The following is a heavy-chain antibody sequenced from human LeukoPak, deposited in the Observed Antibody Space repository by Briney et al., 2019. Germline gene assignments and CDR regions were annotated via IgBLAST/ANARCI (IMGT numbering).Heavy chain of an antibody. CDR2: ISGSGGST. D-gene: IGHD1-26*01. Sequence: GGSLRLSCAASGFTFSSYAMSWVRQAPGRGLEWVSVISGSGGSTYYADSVKGRFTISRDNSKNTLYLQMNNLRAEDTAVYYCAKAANEWELLAGYFDYWGQGTLVTVSS. J-gene: IGHJ4*02. CDR1: GFTFSSYA. CDR3: AKAANEWELLAGYFDY. V-gene: IGHV3-23*01.